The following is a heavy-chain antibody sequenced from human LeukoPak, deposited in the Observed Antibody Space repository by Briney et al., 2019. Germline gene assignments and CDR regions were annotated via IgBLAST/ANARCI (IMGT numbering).Heavy chain of an antibody. CDR3: AREAAGGSSWYAGGYFAY. J-gene: IGHJ4*02. V-gene: IGHV4-30-4*01. D-gene: IGHD6-13*01. CDR2: IYNSGST. CDR1: GGSINSGDYY. Sequence: PSQTLSLTCSVSGGSINSGDYYWSWIRQSPGKSLEWIGYIYNSGSTYYNPSLNNRVTISADTSKNQFSLKLNSVTAADTAVYYCAREAAGGSSWYAGGYFAYWGQETLVAVSS.